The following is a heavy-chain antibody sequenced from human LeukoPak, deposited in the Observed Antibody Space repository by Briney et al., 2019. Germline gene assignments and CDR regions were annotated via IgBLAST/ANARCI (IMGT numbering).Heavy chain of an antibody. V-gene: IGHV4-59*08. CDR2: VYYSGST. J-gene: IGHJ5*02. CDR3: AGHLYYYDDIDL. Sequence: PSETLSLTCAVSGDSMRGYYWSWIRQPPGEALEWIGYVYYSGSTNYNPSLKSRVTMSVDTSKSQFSLMLTSVTAADTAVYYCAGHLYYYDDIDLWGQGTLVTVSS. CDR1: GDSMRGYY. D-gene: IGHD3-22*01.